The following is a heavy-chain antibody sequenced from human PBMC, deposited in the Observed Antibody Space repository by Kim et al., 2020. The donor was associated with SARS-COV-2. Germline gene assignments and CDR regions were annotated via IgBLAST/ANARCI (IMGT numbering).Heavy chain of an antibody. Sequence: GGSLRLSCAASGFTFSSYAMSWVRQAPGKGLEWVSAISGSGGSTYYADSVKGRFTISRDNSKNTLYLQMNSLRAEDTAVYYCAKDGGEYSSGWYYFDYWGQGTLVTVSS. V-gene: IGHV3-23*01. J-gene: IGHJ4*02. CDR3: AKDGGEYSSGWYYFDY. CDR1: GFTFSSYA. D-gene: IGHD6-19*01. CDR2: ISGSGGST.